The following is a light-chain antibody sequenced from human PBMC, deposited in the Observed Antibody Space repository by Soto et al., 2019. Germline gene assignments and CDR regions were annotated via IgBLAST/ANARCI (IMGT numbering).Light chain of an antibody. J-gene: IGLJ2*01. Sequence: QPVLTQPPSVSGAPGQRVTISCTGRSSNIGAGFDVQWYQQLPGTAPKLLIYDNANRPSGVPDRFSGSKSGTSASLAITGLQAEDEADYYCQSYDSSLSGWVFGGGTKRTVL. CDR3: QSYDSSLSGWV. CDR1: SSNIGAGFD. CDR2: DNA. V-gene: IGLV1-40*01.